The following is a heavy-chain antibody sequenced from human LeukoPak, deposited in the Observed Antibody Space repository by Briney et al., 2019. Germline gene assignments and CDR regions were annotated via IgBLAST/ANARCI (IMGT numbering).Heavy chain of an antibody. CDR2: INWNGGST. D-gene: IGHD3-10*01. J-gene: IGHJ6*03. Sequence: PGGSLRLSCAASGFTFSSYAMSWVRQAPGKGLEWVSGINWNGGSTGYADSVKGRFTISRDNAKNSLYLQMNSLRAEDTALYYCAREAYYGSGSYYPADYYYYYMDVWGKGTMVTVSS. V-gene: IGHV3-20*04. CDR3: AREAYYGSGSYYPADYYYYYMDV. CDR1: GFTFSSYA.